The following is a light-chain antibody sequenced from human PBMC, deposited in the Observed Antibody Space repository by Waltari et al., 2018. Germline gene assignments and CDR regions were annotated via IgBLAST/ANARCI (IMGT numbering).Light chain of an antibody. CDR1: QSVDNNY. V-gene: IGKV3-20*01. J-gene: IGKJ4*01. CDR3: QHYVRFFPLT. Sequence: DIVLTQSPGTLSLSPGERPPLPCRASQSVDNNYLAWYQQKPGQAPRLLIYGASNRAIGIPDRFSGSGSGTDFTLTIIRLEPEDFAVYYCQHYVRFFPLTFGGGTKVEIK. CDR2: GAS.